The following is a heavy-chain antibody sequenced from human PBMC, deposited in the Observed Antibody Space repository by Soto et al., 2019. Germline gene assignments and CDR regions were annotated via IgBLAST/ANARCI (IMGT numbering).Heavy chain of an antibody. D-gene: IGHD3-3*01. Sequence: EVQLLESGGGLVQPGGSLRLSCAASGFTFSSYAMSWVRQAPGKGLEWVSAISGSGGSTYYADSVKGRFTISRDNSKNTLYLQMNSLRAEDTAVYYCAKGPPAQITIFGVVTSPMDVWGKGTTVTVSS. CDR2: ISGSGGST. V-gene: IGHV3-23*01. CDR3: AKGPPAQITIFGVVTSPMDV. J-gene: IGHJ6*04. CDR1: GFTFSSYA.